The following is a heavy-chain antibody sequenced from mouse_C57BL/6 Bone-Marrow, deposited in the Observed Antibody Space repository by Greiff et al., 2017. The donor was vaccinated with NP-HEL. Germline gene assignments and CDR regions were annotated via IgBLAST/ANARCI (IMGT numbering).Heavy chain of an antibody. CDR1: GFTFSSYG. J-gene: IGHJ2*01. V-gene: IGHV5-6*02. D-gene: IGHD1-1*01. CDR2: ISSGGSYT. Sequence: DVMLVESGGDLVKPGGSLKLSCAASGFTFSSYGMSWVRQTPDKRLEWVATISSGGSYTYYPDSVKGRFTISRDNAKNTLYLQMSSLKSEDTAMYYCARRITTVAYYFDYWGQGTTLTVSS. CDR3: ARRITTVAYYFDY.